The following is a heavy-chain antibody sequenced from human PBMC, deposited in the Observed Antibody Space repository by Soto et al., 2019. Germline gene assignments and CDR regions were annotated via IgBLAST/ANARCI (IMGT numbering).Heavy chain of an antibody. J-gene: IGHJ4*02. CDR1: GFTFSNYE. V-gene: IGHV3-48*03. Sequence: EVQLVESGGGLVQPGGSLRLSCAASGFTFSNYEMNWVRQAPGEGLEWVSYINSGSTIYYADSVKGRFTISRDNTKNSLYLQMNSLRAEDTAVYYCARDRGWSSSPGYFDYWGQGTLVTVSS. CDR2: INSGSTI. D-gene: IGHD6-6*01. CDR3: ARDRGWSSSPGYFDY.